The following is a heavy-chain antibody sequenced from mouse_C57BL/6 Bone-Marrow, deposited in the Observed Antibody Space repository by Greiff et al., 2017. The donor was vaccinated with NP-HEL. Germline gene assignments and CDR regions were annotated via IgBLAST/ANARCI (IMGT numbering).Heavy chain of an antibody. Sequence: QVQLKQPGAELVKPGASVKLSCKASGYTFTSYWMHWVKQRPGQGLEWIGMIHPNSGSTNYNEKFKSKATLTVDKSSSTAYMQLSSLTSEDSAVYYCAVWRGWFLLFAYWGQGTLVTVSA. CDR3: AVWRGWFLLFAY. CDR1: GYTFTSYW. CDR2: IHPNSGST. J-gene: IGHJ3*01. D-gene: IGHD2-3*01. V-gene: IGHV1-64*01.